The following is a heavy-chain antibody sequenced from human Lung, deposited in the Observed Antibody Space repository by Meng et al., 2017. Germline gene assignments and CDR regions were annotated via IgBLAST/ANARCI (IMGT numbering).Heavy chain of an antibody. Sequence: VRPPQWGARLLMASETLSLTCVVSGGSFSDYYWSWIRQPPGKGLEWIGEINHSGSTNYNPSLESRATISVDTSQNNLSLKLSSVTAADSAVYYCARGPTTMAHDFDYWGQGTLVTVSS. CDR3: ARGPTTMAHDFDY. V-gene: IGHV4-34*01. D-gene: IGHD4-11*01. J-gene: IGHJ4*02. CDR1: GGSFSDYY. CDR2: INHSGST.